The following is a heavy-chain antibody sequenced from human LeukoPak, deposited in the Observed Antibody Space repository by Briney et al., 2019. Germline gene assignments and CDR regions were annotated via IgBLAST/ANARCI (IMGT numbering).Heavy chain of an antibody. CDR3: TRTSYADY. D-gene: IGHD2-2*01. J-gene: IGHJ4*02. CDR2: FDNGGSGT. Sequence: PGGSLRLSCAASGFTFSSYAMSWVRQAPGKGLEWVSTFDNGGSGTYYADSVKGRFTISRDNSKSTLYLQMNSLRAEDTAVYYCTRTSYADYWGQGTLVTVSS. V-gene: IGHV3-23*05. CDR1: GFTFSSYA.